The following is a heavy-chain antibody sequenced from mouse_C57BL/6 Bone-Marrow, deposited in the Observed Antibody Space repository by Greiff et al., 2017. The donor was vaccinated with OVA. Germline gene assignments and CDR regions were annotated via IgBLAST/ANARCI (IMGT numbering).Heavy chain of an antibody. V-gene: IGHV5-16*01. CDR1: GFTFSDYY. D-gene: IGHD1-1*01. CDR3: ARDRSSSYWYFDV. J-gene: IGHJ1*03. Sequence: EVQLVESEGGLVQPGSSMKLSCTASGFTFSDYYMAWVRQVPEKGLEWVANINYDGSSTYYLDSLKSRFIISRDNAKNILYLQMSSLKSEDTATYYCARDRSSSYWYFDVWGTGTTVTVSS. CDR2: INYDGSST.